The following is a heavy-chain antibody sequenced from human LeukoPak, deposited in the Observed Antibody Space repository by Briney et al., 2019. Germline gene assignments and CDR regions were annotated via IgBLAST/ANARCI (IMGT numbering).Heavy chain of an antibody. Sequence: GGSLRLSCAASGFTASSNYMSWVRQAPGKGQEWVSVIYSGGSTYYADSVEGRFTISRDNSKNTLYLQMNSLRAEDTAVYYCARDGFGELNNDYWGQGTLVTVSS. D-gene: IGHD3-10*01. CDR1: GFTASSNY. V-gene: IGHV3-53*01. CDR3: ARDGFGELNNDY. J-gene: IGHJ4*02. CDR2: IYSGGST.